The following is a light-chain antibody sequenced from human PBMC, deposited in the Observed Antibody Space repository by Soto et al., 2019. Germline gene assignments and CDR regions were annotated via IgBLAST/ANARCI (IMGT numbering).Light chain of an antibody. CDR1: QSVSSSY. V-gene: IGKV3-20*01. CDR3: QQYDSSPYT. CDR2: GAS. Sequence: EIVLTQSPGTLSLSPGERATLSCRASQSVSSSYLAWYQQKHGQAPRLLIYGASSRATGIPDRFSGSGSGTDFTLTISRLEPEDVAVYYCQQYDSSPYTFGQGTKLEIK. J-gene: IGKJ2*01.